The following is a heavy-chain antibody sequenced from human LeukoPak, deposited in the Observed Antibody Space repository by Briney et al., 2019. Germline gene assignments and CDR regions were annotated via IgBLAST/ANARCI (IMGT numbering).Heavy chain of an antibody. V-gene: IGHV3-48*01. CDR1: GFVFSSYT. D-gene: IGHD6-13*01. CDR2: ISNTGNAL. Sequence: GGSLRLSCAASGFVFSSYTMDWVRQAPGKGLEWVSYISNTGNALNYADSVKGRFTISRDNAKNSLYLQMNSLRAEDSAVYYCARPAPGTYSTFDYWGPGTLVTVSS. CDR3: ARPAPGTYSTFDY. J-gene: IGHJ4*02.